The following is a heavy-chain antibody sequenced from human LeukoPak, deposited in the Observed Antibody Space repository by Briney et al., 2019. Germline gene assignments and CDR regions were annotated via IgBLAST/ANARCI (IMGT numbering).Heavy chain of an antibody. D-gene: IGHD3-3*01. J-gene: IGHJ4*02. CDR1: GFTFSSYW. CDR2: IRYDGSNK. Sequence: GGSLRLSCAASGFTFSSYWMSWVRQAPGKGLEWVAFIRYDGSNKYYADSVKGRFTISRDNSKNTLYLQMNSLRAEDTAVYYCAKTPLLRSQQTAPLDYWGQGTLVTVSS. CDR3: AKTPLLRSQQTAPLDY. V-gene: IGHV3-30*02.